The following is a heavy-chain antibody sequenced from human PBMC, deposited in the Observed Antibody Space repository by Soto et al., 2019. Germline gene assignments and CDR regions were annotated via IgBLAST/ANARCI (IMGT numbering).Heavy chain of an antibody. V-gene: IGHV5-51*01. CDR3: ASDRGDYYYYGMDV. D-gene: IGHD1-26*01. CDR1: GYSFTSYW. J-gene: IGHJ6*02. Sequence: GESLKISCKCSGYSFTSYWIGWVRQMPGKGLEWMGIIYPGDSDSRYSPSFQGQVPISADKSISTAYLQWRSLQASDTAMYYCASDRGDYYYYGMDVWGQGTMVTVSS. CDR2: IYPGDSDS.